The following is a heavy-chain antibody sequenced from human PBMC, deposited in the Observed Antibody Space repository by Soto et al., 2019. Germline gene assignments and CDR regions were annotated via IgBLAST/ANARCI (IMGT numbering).Heavy chain of an antibody. Sequence: QVQLVQSGAEVKKPGSSVKVSCKASGGTFSSHAIRWVRQAPGQGLEWMGEIIPIFGTANYAQNFQGRVTITADESTSTAYMELNSLRSEDTAVYYCARGPLEEAVRYYFDYWGQGTLITVSS. CDR2: IIPIFGTA. D-gene: IGHD6-13*01. CDR3: ARGPLEEAVRYYFDY. CDR1: GGTFSSHA. J-gene: IGHJ4*02. V-gene: IGHV1-69*12.